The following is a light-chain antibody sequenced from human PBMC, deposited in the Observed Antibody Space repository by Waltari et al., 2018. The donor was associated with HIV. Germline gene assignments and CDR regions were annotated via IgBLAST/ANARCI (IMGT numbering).Light chain of an antibody. CDR1: SGHSSYA. J-gene: IGLJ2*01. Sequence: QLVLTQSPSASASLGASVKLPCPLSSGHSSYAIAWHQQKSEKGPRYLMKLNSDGSHNKGDGIPDRFSGSSSGAERYLTISSLQSEDEADYYCQTWGTGIRVFGGGTKLTVL. CDR2: LNSDGSH. V-gene: IGLV4-69*01. CDR3: QTWGTGIRV.